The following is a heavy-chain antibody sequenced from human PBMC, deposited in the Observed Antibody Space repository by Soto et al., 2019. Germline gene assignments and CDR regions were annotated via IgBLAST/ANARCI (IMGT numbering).Heavy chain of an antibody. D-gene: IGHD6-6*01. CDR3: DSGKGVDASHYFDF. J-gene: IGHJ4*02. V-gene: IGHV4-30-4*01. CDR2: IHYSGST. CDR1: GVSISSEDYY. Sequence: LSLTCTVSGVSISSEDYYWTWIRQPPGKGLEWVGYIHYSGSTYYNASLKSRVTISIDTSKSQFSLRLNSVTAADTAVYFCDSGKGVDASHYFDFWGQGTLVTVSS.